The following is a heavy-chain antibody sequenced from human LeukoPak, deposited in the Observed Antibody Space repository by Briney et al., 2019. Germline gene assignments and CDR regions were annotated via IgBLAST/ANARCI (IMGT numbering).Heavy chain of an antibody. V-gene: IGHV3-23*01. Sequence: GGSLRLSCAASGFTFRSYGMTWVRQAPGKGLEWVSAISGSGDSTYYADSVKGRFTISRDNSRNTLYLQMNSLRAGDTAVYYCAKAVGPRYFDWLFSWGQGTLVTVSS. CDR3: AKAVGPRYFDWLFS. CDR1: GFTFRSYG. D-gene: IGHD3-9*01. CDR2: ISGSGDST. J-gene: IGHJ4*02.